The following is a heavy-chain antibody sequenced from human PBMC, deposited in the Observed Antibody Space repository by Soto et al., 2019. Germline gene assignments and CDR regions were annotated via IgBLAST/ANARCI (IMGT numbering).Heavy chain of an antibody. CDR2: IYHSGST. CDR3: ARDDSGSRTALI. V-gene: IGHV4-39*07. D-gene: IGHD3-10*01. Sequence: TSETLSLICTVSGGSISSSSYHWGWIRQPPGKGLEWIGEIYHSGSTNYNPSLKSRVTISVDKSKNQFSLKLSSVTAAYTAVYYCARDDSGSRTALIWGQGTMVTVSS. J-gene: IGHJ3*02. CDR1: GGSISSSSYH.